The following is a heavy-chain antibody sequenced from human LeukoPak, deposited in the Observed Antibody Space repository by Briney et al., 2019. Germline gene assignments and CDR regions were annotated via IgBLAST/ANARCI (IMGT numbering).Heavy chain of an antibody. CDR2: FDPEDGDT. J-gene: IGHJ4*02. CDR1: GYTLTELS. CDR3: AGALQQRVRFGFDY. Sequence: ASVKVSCKVSGYTLTELSMHWVRQAPGKGLEWKGGFDPEDGDTVYAQKFQGRVTMTEDTSTDTAYMELSSLRSEDTSVYYCAGALQQRVRFGFDYWGQGTLVTVSS. V-gene: IGHV1-24*01. D-gene: IGHD6-13*01.